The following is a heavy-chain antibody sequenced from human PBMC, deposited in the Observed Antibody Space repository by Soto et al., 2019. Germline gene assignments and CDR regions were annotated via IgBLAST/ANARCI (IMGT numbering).Heavy chain of an antibody. V-gene: IGHV4-59*01. CDR3: ARGYGDYGNYYYYYMDV. J-gene: IGHJ6*03. D-gene: IGHD4-17*01. CDR1: GGSISSYY. CDR2: IYYSGST. Sequence: PSETLSLTCTVSGGSISSYYWSWIRQPPGKGLEWIGYIYYSGSTNYNPSLKSRVTISVDTSKNQFSLKLSSVTAADTAVYYCARGYGDYGNYYYYYMDVWGKGTTVTVSS.